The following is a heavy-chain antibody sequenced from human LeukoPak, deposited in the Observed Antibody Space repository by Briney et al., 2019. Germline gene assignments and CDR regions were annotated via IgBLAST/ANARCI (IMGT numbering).Heavy chain of an antibody. Sequence: ASVKVSCKASGYTFTDYYMHWVRQAPGQGFEWMGWINPNDGDTNYAQKFQGRVTMTRDTSISTAHMEVSRLRSDDTAVYYCARANFLYCSSTTCLFDYWGQGTLVTVTS. CDR3: ARANFLYCSSTTCLFDY. CDR2: INPNDGDT. V-gene: IGHV1-2*02. D-gene: IGHD2-2*01. J-gene: IGHJ4*02. CDR1: GYTFTDYY.